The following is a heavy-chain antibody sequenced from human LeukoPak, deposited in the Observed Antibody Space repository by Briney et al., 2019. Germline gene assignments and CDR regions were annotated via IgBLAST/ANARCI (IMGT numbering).Heavy chain of an antibody. D-gene: IGHD2-15*01. CDR2: ISSSSSYI. J-gene: IGHJ4*02. CDR3: GKTTVGYSSGRYPGWPVDY. V-gene: IGHV3-21*04. Sequence: GGSLRLSCAASGFTFSTYSMSWVRQAPGKGLEWVSSISSSSSYIYYTDPLKGRFTISRDNSQNTVYLQLDSLRVEDTALYYCGKTTVGYSSGRYPGWPVDYWGQGALVTVSS. CDR1: GFTFSTYS.